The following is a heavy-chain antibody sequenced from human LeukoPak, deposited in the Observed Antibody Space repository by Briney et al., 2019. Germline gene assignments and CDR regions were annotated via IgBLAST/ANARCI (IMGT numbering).Heavy chain of an antibody. Sequence: GGSLRLSCAASGFIFSDYTMNWVRQAPGKGLEWVSSVSSSATYIYYAASVKGRFTISRDNAKNSLSLQMNSLRAEDTAVYYCARVLWFGEPPPPYYMDVWGSGTTVTISS. CDR3: ARVLWFGEPPPPYYMDV. D-gene: IGHD3-10*01. CDR2: VSSSATYI. V-gene: IGHV3-21*01. J-gene: IGHJ6*03. CDR1: GFIFSDYT.